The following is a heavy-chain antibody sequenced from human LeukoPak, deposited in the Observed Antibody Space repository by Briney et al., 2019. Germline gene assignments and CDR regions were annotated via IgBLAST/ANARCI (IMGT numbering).Heavy chain of an antibody. J-gene: IGHJ5*02. V-gene: IGHV7-4-1*02. CDR3: ARASNPARVRVFDP. CDR2: INTNTGNP. Sequence: ASVKVSCKASGYTFTSYAMNWVRQAPGQGLEWMGWINTNTGNPTYAQGFTGRFVFSLDTSVSTAYLQISSLKAEDTAVYYCARASNPARVRVFDPWGQGTLVTVSS. CDR1: GYTFTSYA. D-gene: IGHD2-2*01.